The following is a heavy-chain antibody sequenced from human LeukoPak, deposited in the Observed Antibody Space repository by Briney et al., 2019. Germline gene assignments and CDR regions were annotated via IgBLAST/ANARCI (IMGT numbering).Heavy chain of an antibody. D-gene: IGHD6-6*01. J-gene: IGHJ6*03. V-gene: IGHV4-39*01. Sequence: SETLSLTCTVSGGPISSSSYYWGWIRQPPGKGLEWIGSIYYSGSTYYNPSLKSRVTISVDTSKNQFSLKLSSVTAADTAVYYCARRAPYSSSSYYYYYMDVWGKGTTVTVSS. CDR3: ARRAPYSSSSYYYYYMDV. CDR2: IYYSGST. CDR1: GGPISSSSYY.